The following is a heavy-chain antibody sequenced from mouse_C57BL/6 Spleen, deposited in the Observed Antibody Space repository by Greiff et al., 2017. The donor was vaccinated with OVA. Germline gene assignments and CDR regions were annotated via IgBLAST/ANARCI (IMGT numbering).Heavy chain of an antibody. J-gene: IGHJ4*01. Sequence: EVQVVESGGGLVQPGGSLKLSCAASGFTFSDYYMYWVRQTPEKRLEWVAYISNGGGSTYYPDTVKGRFTLSRDNAKNTLYLQMSRLKSEDTAMYYCARRYGYDFAMDYWGQGTSVTVSS. D-gene: IGHD2-2*01. CDR3: ARRYGYDFAMDY. CDR2: ISNGGGST. V-gene: IGHV5-12*01. CDR1: GFTFSDYY.